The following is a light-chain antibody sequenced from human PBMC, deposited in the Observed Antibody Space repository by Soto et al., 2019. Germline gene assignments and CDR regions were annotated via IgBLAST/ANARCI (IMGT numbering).Light chain of an antibody. J-gene: IGKJ1*01. V-gene: IGKV3-11*01. CDR1: QGIGVT. Sequence: EIVMTQSPATLSVSPGEGATLSCRASQGIGVTLAWYQQKPGQNPRLLIYNAFTRATGVPARFGGSGSGTDFTLTINSLEPEDFAVYYCQQRSNWPRWTFGQGTKVDIK. CDR3: QQRSNWPRWT. CDR2: NAF.